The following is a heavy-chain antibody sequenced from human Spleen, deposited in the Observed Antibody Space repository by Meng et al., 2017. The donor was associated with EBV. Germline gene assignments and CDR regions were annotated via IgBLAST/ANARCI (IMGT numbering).Heavy chain of an antibody. CDR3: ASRYCPTTSCRQD. Sequence: QALLQQGGAGLLKPAETLSLTCAVYGGSFSTYYWNWIRQPPGKGLEWIGEINHSGSTNYNPSLKSRVTISVDTSKNQFSLRLSSVTAADTAVYYCASRYCPTTSCRQDWGQGTLVTVSS. V-gene: IGHV4-34*02. CDR1: GGSFSTYY. CDR2: INHSGST. J-gene: IGHJ4*02. D-gene: IGHD2-2*01.